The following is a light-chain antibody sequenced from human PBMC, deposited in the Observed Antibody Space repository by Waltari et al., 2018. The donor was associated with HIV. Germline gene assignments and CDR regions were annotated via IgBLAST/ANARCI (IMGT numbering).Light chain of an antibody. CDR3: QQYGSSPQT. CDR1: QTVGNTY. V-gene: IGKV3-20*01. Sequence: FVLPQSPGTLSLSPGERATLSCRASQTVGNTYLAWYQQKPGQAPRLLIYGASSRATGIPDRFSGSGSGTDFNLTIRRLEPEDFAFYYCQQYGSSPQTFGQGTKVEIK. J-gene: IGKJ1*01. CDR2: GAS.